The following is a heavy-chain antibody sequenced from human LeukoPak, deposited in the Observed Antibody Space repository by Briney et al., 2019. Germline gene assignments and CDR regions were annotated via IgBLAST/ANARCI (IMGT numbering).Heavy chain of an antibody. CDR1: GGSVSSGSYY. D-gene: IGHD6-19*01. J-gene: IGHJ4*02. CDR3: ARGTAGTVNFDY. Sequence: SETLSLTCTVSGGSVSSGSYYWSWIRQPPGKGLEWIGYIYYSGSTNYNPSLKSRVTISVDTSKNQFSLKLSSVTAADTAVYYCARGTAGTVNFDYWGQGTLVTVSS. CDR2: IYYSGST. V-gene: IGHV4-61*01.